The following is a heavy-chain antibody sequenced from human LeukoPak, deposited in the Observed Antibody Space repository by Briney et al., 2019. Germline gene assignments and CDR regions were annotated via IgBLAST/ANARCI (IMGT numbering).Heavy chain of an antibody. V-gene: IGHV3-7*01. CDR2: IKQDGSEK. CDR1: GFTFSRFW. CDR3: ARVSCTNGVCYGFDY. J-gene: IGHJ4*02. Sequence: PGGSLRLSCAASGFTFSRFWISWVRQAPGKGLEWVANIKQDGSEKYYVDSVKGRFTISRDNAKNSLYLQMNSLRGEDTAVFYCARVSCTNGVCYGFDYWGQGTLATVSS. D-gene: IGHD2-8*01.